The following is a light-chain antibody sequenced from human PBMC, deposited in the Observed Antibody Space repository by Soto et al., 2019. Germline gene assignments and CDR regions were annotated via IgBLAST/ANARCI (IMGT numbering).Light chain of an antibody. CDR3: SSYTSSSTYV. V-gene: IGLV2-14*01. CDR2: DVS. Sequence: QSVLTQPASVSGSHGQSIAISCTGTSSDVGGYDYVSWYQQHPGKAPKLMIYDVSNRPSGVSNRFSGSKSDNTASLTISGLQAEDEADYYCSSYTSSSTYVFGTGTKVTVL. J-gene: IGLJ1*01. CDR1: SSDVGGYDY.